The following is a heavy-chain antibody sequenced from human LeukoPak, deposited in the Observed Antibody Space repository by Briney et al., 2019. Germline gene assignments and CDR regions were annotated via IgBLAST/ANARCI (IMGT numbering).Heavy chain of an antibody. CDR3: ARGVPLFSSWYNDY. D-gene: IGHD6-13*01. CDR1: GGSFNGYY. J-gene: IGHJ4*02. CDR2: INHSGST. Sequence: SETLSLTCAVYGGSFNGYYWSWIRQPPGKGLEWIGEINHSGSTNYNPSLKSRVTISVDTSKNQFSLKLSSVTAADTAVYYCARGVPLFSSWYNDYWGQGTLVTVSS. V-gene: IGHV4-34*01.